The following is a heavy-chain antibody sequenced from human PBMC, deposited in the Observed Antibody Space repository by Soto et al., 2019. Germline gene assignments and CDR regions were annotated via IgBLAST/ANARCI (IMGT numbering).Heavy chain of an antibody. CDR2: IYQSGST. CDR1: GYSISIGNY. V-gene: IGHV4-38-2*02. CDR3: ARVLGAPLYYFDY. J-gene: IGHJ4*02. D-gene: IGHD1-26*01. Sequence: SETLSLTCPVSGYSISIGNYWGWIRQPPGKRLEWIGSIYQSGSTYYNPSLRSRATISVDTSKNQFSLKLSSVTAADMAVYYCARVLGAPLYYFDYWGQGILVTVSS.